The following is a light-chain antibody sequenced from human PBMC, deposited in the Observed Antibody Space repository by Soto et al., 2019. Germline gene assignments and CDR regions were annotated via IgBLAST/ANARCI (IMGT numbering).Light chain of an antibody. CDR3: QQSYSTRWT. J-gene: IGKJ1*01. CDR2: AAS. CDR1: QSVSIY. Sequence: DIQMTQSPSSLSAIVGDRVTISCRASQSVSIYLNWYQQKPGKAPKLLIYAASSLQSGVPSRFSGSGSGTDFTLTISSLQPEDFATYYCQQSYSTRWTFGQGTKVDIK. V-gene: IGKV1-39*01.